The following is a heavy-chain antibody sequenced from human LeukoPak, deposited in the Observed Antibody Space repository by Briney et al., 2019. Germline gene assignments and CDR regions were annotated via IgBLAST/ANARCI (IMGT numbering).Heavy chain of an antibody. D-gene: IGHD6-13*01. CDR3: ASRAAAGAYVGFDP. CDR2: IYSGGSA. V-gene: IGHV3-66*01. CDR1: GFTVSSNY. Sequence: PGGSLRLSCAASGFTVSSNYMSWVRQAPGKGLEWVSVIYSGGSAYYADSVKGRFTISRDNSKNTLYLQMNSLRAEDTAVYYCASRAAAGAYVGFDPWGQGTLVTVSS. J-gene: IGHJ5*02.